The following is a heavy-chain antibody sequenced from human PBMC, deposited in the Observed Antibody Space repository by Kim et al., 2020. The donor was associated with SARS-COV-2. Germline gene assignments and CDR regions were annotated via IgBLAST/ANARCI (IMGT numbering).Heavy chain of an antibody. V-gene: IGHV3-23*01. Sequence: RFTISRDNSKNTLYLQMNGLRAEDTAVYYCAKVMSWEDRGKYYYDYGMDVWGQGTTVTVSS. D-gene: IGHD1-26*01. CDR3: AKVMSWEDRGKYYYDYGMDV. J-gene: IGHJ6*02.